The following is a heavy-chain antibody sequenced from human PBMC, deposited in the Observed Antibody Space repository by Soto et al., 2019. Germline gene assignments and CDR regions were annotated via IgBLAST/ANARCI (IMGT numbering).Heavy chain of an antibody. D-gene: IGHD3-10*01. J-gene: IGHJ5*02. CDR3: AKSGGKAPKYNWFDP. Sequence: SETLSLTCAVYCGSFSGFYWSWIRQSPGKGLEWIGEINQNRNTKYHPSLESRVTISVDTSKNQFSLKLNSVTAADTAVYYCAKSGGKAPKYNWFDPWGQGTLVTVSS. V-gene: IGHV4-34*01. CDR2: INQNRNT. CDR1: CGSFSGFY.